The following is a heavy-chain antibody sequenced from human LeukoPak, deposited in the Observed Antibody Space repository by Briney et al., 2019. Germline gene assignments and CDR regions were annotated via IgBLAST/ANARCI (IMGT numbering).Heavy chain of an antibody. CDR3: ASITIFGWSRGRGY. CDR1: GFTFSDYY. V-gene: IGHV3-11*04. CDR2: ISSSGSTI. Sequence: PGGSLRLSCAASGFTFSDYYMSWIRQAPGKGLEWVSYISSSGSTIYYADSVKGRFTISRDNAKNSLYLQMNSLRAEDTAVYYCASITIFGWSRGRGYWGQGTLVTVSS. J-gene: IGHJ4*02. D-gene: IGHD3-3*01.